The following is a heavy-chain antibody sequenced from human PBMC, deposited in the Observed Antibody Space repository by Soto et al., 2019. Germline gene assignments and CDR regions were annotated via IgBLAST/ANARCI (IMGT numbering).Heavy chain of an antibody. CDR2: ISAYNGNT. V-gene: IGHV1-18*01. D-gene: IGHD3-9*01. CDR3: ARGLNYDILTGYVNWFDP. Sequence: GASVKVSCKASGYTFTSYGISWVRQAPGQGLEWMGWISAYNGNTNYAQKLQGRVTMTTDTSTSTAYMELRSLRSDDTAVYYCARGLNYDILTGYVNWFDPWGQGTLVTVSS. CDR1: GYTFTSYG. J-gene: IGHJ5*02.